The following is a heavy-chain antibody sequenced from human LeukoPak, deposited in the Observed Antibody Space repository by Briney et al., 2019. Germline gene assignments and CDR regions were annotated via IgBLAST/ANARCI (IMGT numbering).Heavy chain of an antibody. Sequence: SETLSLTCTVSGGSISSYYWSWIRQPAGKGLDWIGRIYSSGSTDYNPSLKSRVTISVDTSKNQFSLKLSSVTAADTAVYYCTTRRPDAFDIWGQGTMVTVSS. V-gene: IGHV4-4*07. CDR3: TTRRPDAFDI. J-gene: IGHJ3*02. CDR2: IYSSGST. CDR1: GGSISSYY.